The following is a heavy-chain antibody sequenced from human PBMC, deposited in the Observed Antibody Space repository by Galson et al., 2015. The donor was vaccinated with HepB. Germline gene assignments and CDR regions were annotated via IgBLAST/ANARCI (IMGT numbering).Heavy chain of an antibody. Sequence: SVKVSCKASGYTFTSYYMHWVRQAPGQGLEWMGIINPSGGSTSYAQKFQGRVTMTRDTSTSTVYMELSSLRSEDTAVYYCARDDIVVVPAAKGYYYYGMDVWGQGTTVTVSS. J-gene: IGHJ6*02. CDR3: ARDDIVVVPAAKGYYYYGMDV. V-gene: IGHV1-46*01. CDR2: INPSGGST. D-gene: IGHD2-2*01. CDR1: GYTFTSYY.